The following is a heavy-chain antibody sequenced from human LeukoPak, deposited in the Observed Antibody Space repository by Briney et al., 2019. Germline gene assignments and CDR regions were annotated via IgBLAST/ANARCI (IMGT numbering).Heavy chain of an antibody. J-gene: IGHJ4*02. Sequence: ASVKVSCKASGYTFTSYYMRWVRQAPGQGLEWVGIINPSGGSTSYAQKFQGRVTMTRDTSTSTVYMELSSLRSEDTAVYYCARETVLTGYEDYSFDYWGQGTLVTVSS. V-gene: IGHV1-46*03. CDR2: INPSGGST. CDR1: GYTFTSYY. CDR3: ARETVLTGYEDYSFDY. D-gene: IGHD3-9*01.